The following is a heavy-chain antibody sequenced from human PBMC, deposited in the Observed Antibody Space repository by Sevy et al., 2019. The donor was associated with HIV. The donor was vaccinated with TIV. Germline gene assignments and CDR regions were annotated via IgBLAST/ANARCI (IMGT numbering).Heavy chain of an antibody. D-gene: IGHD3-22*01. J-gene: IGHJ6*03. CDR2: ISAYNGNT. V-gene: IGHV1-18*04. Sequence: ASVKVSCKASGYTFTSYGISWVRQAPGQGLEWMGWISAYNGNTNYAQKLRGRVTMTTDTSTSTAYMELRSLRSDDTAVYYCARYYYDSSGYYSYYYYMDVWGKGTTVTVSS. CDR1: GYTFTSYG. CDR3: ARYYYDSSGYYSYYYYMDV.